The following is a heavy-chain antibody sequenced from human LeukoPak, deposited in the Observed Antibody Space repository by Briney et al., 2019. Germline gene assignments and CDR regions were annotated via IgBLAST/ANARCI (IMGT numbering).Heavy chain of an antibody. V-gene: IGHV1-8*02. J-gene: IGHJ6*03. D-gene: IGHD3-10*01. CDR3: ARGSLVRGVIIIDYYYYYYMDV. Sequence: ASVMVSFKASGYTFIDYYLHWVRQAPGQGLEWMGRINPKSGDTHFAQTFQGRVTMTRNTSISTAYMELSSLRSEETAVYYCARGSLVRGVIIIDYYYYYYMDVWGKGTTVTISS. CDR1: GYTFIDYY. CDR2: INPKSGDT.